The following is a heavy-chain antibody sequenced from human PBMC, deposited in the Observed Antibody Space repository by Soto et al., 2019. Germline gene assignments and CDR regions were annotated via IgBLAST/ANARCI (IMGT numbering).Heavy chain of an antibody. CDR3: TVWGSGNDFGAA. CDR2: SKNKADSYTT. CDR1: GFTFSDHY. J-gene: IGHJ4*02. V-gene: IGHV3-72*01. Sequence: ESGGGLVQPGGSLRLSCAASGFTFSDHYMDWVRQAPGKGLEWVGRSKNKADSYTTEYAAPVKGRFTISRDGSKNSLFLQMNSLKTEDTAVYYCTVWGSGNDFGAAWGQGILVTVSS. D-gene: IGHD3-10*01.